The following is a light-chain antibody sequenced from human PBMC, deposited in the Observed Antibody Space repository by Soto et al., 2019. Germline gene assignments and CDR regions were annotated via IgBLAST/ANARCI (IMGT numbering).Light chain of an antibody. V-gene: IGLV2-14*01. CDR1: SSDVGGYNY. CDR3: RSYTRSSTYV. CDR2: EVS. Sequence: QSALTQPASVSGSPGQSITISCTGTSSDVGGYNYVSWYQQHPGKAPKLMIYEVSNRPSGVSNRFSGSKSGNTASLTISGLQAEDEADYYCRSYTRSSTYVFGTGTKLTFL. J-gene: IGLJ1*01.